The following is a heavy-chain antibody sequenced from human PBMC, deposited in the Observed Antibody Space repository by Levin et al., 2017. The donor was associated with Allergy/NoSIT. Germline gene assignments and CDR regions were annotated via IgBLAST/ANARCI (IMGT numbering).Heavy chain of an antibody. J-gene: IGHJ4*02. D-gene: IGHD5-12*01. CDR1: GYTFSSYV. V-gene: IGHV1-18*01. CDR2: ITPHNGYT. Sequence: ASVKVSCKASGYTFSSYVINWVRQAPGQGLEWMGWITPHNGYTNYAQKLQGRVTMTTDTSTNTAYLELRRLRSDDTAVYYCARDVDIVATFDLWGQGTLVTVSS. CDR3: ARDVDIVATFDL.